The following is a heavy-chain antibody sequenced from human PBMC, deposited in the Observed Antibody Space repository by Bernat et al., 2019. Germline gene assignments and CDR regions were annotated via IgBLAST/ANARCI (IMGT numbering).Heavy chain of an antibody. J-gene: IGHJ4*02. Sequence: EVQLVESGGGLVQPGGSLRLSCAGSGFTLSDHYMDWIRQAPGKGLEWVGLTRDKAKSYTTEYAASVKGRFTISRDDSGNSLYLQMNSLKSDDTAVYYCARLPTSVVVTADWGQGTLVIVSS. CDR2: TRDKAKSYTT. D-gene: IGHD2-21*02. CDR3: ARLPTSVVVTAD. CDR1: GFTLSDHY. V-gene: IGHV3-72*01.